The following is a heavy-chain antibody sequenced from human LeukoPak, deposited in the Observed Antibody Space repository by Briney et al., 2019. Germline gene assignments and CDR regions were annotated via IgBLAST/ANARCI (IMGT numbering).Heavy chain of an antibody. CDR3: ARANGGGLDY. V-gene: IGHV1-46*01. D-gene: IGHD3-10*01. J-gene: IGHJ4*02. Sequence: ASVKVSCKTSGYTFSTYYMHWVRQAPGQGLEWLGIIHPTDGSTSYTQKIQGRVTMTRDTATGTVYLQLSSLRSEDTAVYWCARANGGGLDYWGQGTLITVSS. CDR1: GYTFSTYY. CDR2: IHPTDGST.